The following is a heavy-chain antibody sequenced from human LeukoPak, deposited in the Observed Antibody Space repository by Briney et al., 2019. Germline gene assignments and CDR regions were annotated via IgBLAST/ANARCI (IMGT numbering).Heavy chain of an antibody. Sequence: LGGSLRLSCAASGFTFSNAWMSWVRQAPGKGLEWVGRIKSKTDGGTTDYAAPVKGRFTISRDDSKNTLYLQMNSLKTEDTAVYYCTTDHPYDILTGPHIDYWGQGTLVTVSS. D-gene: IGHD3-9*01. CDR2: IKSKTDGGTT. J-gene: IGHJ4*02. CDR1: GFTFSNAW. CDR3: TTDHPYDILTGPHIDY. V-gene: IGHV3-15*01.